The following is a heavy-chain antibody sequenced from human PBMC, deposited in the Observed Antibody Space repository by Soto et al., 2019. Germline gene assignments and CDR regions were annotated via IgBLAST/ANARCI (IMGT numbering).Heavy chain of an antibody. CDR3: ARGHPYSTGFDY. V-gene: IGHV4-59*01. D-gene: IGHD5-18*01. J-gene: IGHJ4*02. CDR1: GGSISSYY. Sequence: KASETLSLTCTVSGGSISSYYWSWIRQPPGKGLEWIGYIYYSGSTNYNPSLKSRVTISVDTSKNQFSLKLSSVTAADTAVYYCARGHPYSTGFDYWGQGTLVTVSS. CDR2: IYYSGST.